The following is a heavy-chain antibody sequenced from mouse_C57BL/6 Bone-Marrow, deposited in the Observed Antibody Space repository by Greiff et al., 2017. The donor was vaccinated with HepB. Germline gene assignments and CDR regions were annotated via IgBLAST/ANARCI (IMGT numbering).Heavy chain of an antibody. CDR1: GFTFSSYT. Sequence: VMLVESGGGLVKPGGSLKLSCAASGFTFSSYTMSWVRQTPEKRLEWVATISGGGGNTYYPDSVKGRFTRSRDNAKNTLYLQMSSMRSEDTAVYYWAREDYYGSGAYWGQGTLVTVSA. J-gene: IGHJ3*01. CDR2: ISGGGGNT. CDR3: AREDYYGSGAY. D-gene: IGHD1-1*01. V-gene: IGHV5-9*01.